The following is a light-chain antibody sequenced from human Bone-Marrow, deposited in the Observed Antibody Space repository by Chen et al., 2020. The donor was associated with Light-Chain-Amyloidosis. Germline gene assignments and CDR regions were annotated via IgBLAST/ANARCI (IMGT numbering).Light chain of an antibody. CDR2: RDT. J-gene: IGLJ2*01. V-gene: IGLV3-25*03. Sequence: SYELTQPPSVSVSPGQTARITCSGDDLPTKYAYWYQQKPGQAPVLVIHRDTERPSGISERFSGYSPGKTATLTISGVQSEDEDDYHGKSADSSGTDEVILGGGTKLTVL. CDR1: DLPTKY. CDR3: KSADSSGTDEVI.